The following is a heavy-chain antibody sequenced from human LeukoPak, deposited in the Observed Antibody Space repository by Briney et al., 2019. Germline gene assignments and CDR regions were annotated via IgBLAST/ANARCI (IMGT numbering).Heavy chain of an antibody. V-gene: IGHV1-18*01. Sequence: GASVKVSCKPSGYTFTSYGISWVRQAPGQGLEWKGWISPYNGNTNYAQKLQGRVTMTTDTSTSTAYMELRSLRSDDTAVYYCAKTRSGDYFYDSSGYYYLDNWGQGTPVTVSS. CDR1: GYTFTSYG. CDR3: AKTRSGDYFYDSSGYYYLDN. D-gene: IGHD3-22*01. CDR2: ISPYNGNT. J-gene: IGHJ4*02.